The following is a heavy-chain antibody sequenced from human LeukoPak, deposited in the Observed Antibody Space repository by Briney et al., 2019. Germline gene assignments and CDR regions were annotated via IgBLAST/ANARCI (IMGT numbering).Heavy chain of an antibody. CDR3: ARSEPRHNLRYFDSFRGTSWFDP. J-gene: IGHJ5*02. CDR1: GYTFTSYG. V-gene: IGHV1-18*01. CDR2: ISAYNGNT. D-gene: IGHD3-9*01. Sequence: ASVKVSCKASGYTFTSYGISWVRQAPGQGLEWMGWISAYNGNTNYAQKLQGRVTMTTDTSTSTAYMELRSLRSDDTAVYYCARSEPRHNLRYFDSFRGTSWFDPWGQGTLVTVSS.